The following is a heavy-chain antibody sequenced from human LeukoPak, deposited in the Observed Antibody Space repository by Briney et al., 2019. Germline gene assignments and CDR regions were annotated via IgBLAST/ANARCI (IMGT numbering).Heavy chain of an antibody. D-gene: IGHD4-23*01. J-gene: IGHJ4*02. CDR1: GFTFRSHS. CDR3: ASYGGSSHLDY. V-gene: IGHV3-21*05. CDR2: ISSSSSYT. Sequence: GGSLRLSCAASGFTFRSHSMSWVRQGPGKGLEWVSYISSSSSYTNYADSVKGRFTISRDNAKNSLYLQMNSLRAEDTAVYYCASYGGSSHLDYWGQGTLVTVSS.